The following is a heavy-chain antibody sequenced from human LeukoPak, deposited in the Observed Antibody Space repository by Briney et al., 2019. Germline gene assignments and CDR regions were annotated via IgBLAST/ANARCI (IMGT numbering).Heavy chain of an antibody. V-gene: IGHV3-23*01. J-gene: IGHJ4*02. CDR2: LSGDSEIT. CDR3: GKTFGLPTTPARSLQY. CDR1: GFIFSSYA. D-gene: IGHD1-1*01. Sequence: GGSLRLSCTASGFIFSSYAMNWVRQAPGKGLEWRSILSGDSEITHYADAVKGRFTISRDNSKNTLYWQMNSLRAADTAIYYCGKTFGLPTTPARSLQYWGQGTLVTVSS.